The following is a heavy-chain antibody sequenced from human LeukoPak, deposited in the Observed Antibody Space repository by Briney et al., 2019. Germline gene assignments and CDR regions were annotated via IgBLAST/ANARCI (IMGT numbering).Heavy chain of an antibody. CDR2: INPNSGGT. Sequence: VASVKVSCKASGYTFTGYYMHWVRQAPGQGLEWMGWINPNSGGTNYAQKFQGRVTMTRDTSISTAYMELSRLRSDDTAVYYCARASIAAAGKREYNWFDPWGQGTLVTVSS. CDR3: ARASIAAAGKREYNWFDP. D-gene: IGHD6-13*01. V-gene: IGHV1-2*02. J-gene: IGHJ5*02. CDR1: GYTFTGYY.